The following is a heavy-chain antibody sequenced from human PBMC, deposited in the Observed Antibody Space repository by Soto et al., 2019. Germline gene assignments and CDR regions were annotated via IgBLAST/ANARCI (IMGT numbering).Heavy chain of an antibody. D-gene: IGHD6-13*01. CDR2: INSDGSST. J-gene: IGHJ6*02. CDR1: GFTFSSYW. Sequence: PGRSLRLSCAASGFTFSSYWMHWVRQAPGKGLVWVSRINSDGSSTSYADSVKGRFTISRDNAKNTLYLQMNSLRAEDTAVYYCARAPPRYSSRDYYYYGMDVWGQGTTVTVSS. CDR3: ARAPPRYSSRDYYYYGMDV. V-gene: IGHV3-74*01.